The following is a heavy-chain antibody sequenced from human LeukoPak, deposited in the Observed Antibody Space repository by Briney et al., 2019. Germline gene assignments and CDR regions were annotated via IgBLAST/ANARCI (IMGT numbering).Heavy chain of an antibody. CDR1: GFIFNTYV. D-gene: IGHD2-2*01. J-gene: IGHJ4*02. CDR2: ISSSSNYI. CDR3: ARETYCTSTTCPIGDHFDY. V-gene: IGHV3-21*01. Sequence: GGSLRLSCAASGFIFNTYVMNWVRQAPGKGLEWVSSISSSSNYIYYADSLKGRFTISRDNAKNSLYLQMNSLRAEDTAVYYCARETYCTSTTCPIGDHFDYWGQGTLVTVSS.